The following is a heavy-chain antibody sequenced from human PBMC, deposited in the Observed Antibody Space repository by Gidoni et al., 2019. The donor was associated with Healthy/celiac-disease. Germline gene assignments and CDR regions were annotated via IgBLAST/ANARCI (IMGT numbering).Heavy chain of an antibody. D-gene: IGHD3-9*01. CDR1: GFTFSSYS. CDR3: ARGEDDILTGYYPGAFDI. J-gene: IGHJ3*02. CDR2: ISSSSSYI. V-gene: IGHV3-21*01. Sequence: EVQLVESGGGLVKPGGSLRLSCAASGFTFSSYSMNWVRQAPGKGLELVSSISSSSSYIYYADSVKGRFTISRDNAKNSLYLQMNSLRAEDTAVYYCARGEDDILTGYYPGAFDIWGQGTMVTVSS.